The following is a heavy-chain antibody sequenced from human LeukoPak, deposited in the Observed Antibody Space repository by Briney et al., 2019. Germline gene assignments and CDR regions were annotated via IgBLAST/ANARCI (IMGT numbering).Heavy chain of an antibody. CDR2: INGDGSST. CDR1: GFSVSTTY. CDR3: ARDMYSMSSARGAY. V-gene: IGHV3-74*01. Sequence: GGSLRLSCTASGFSVSTTYMTWVRQAPGKGLEWVARINGDGSSTTYVESVRGRFTISRDNAKKTLYLQMNSLRAEDAAVYYCARDMYSMSSARGAYWGQGTLVTVSS. D-gene: IGHD3-10*01. J-gene: IGHJ4*02.